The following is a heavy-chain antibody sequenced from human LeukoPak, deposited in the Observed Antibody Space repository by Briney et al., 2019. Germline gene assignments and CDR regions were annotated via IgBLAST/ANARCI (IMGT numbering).Heavy chain of an antibody. J-gene: IGHJ4*02. V-gene: IGHV3-33*01. Sequence: GKSLRLSCATSGFTFSGYGMHWVRQAPGKGLEWVTVIWSDGSNKYYADSVKGRFTISRDNSKNTLYLQMNSLTAEDTAVYYCAREASGYSFADYWGQGTLVTVSS. CDR1: GFTFSGYG. CDR2: IWSDGSNK. CDR3: AREASGYSFADY. D-gene: IGHD1-26*01.